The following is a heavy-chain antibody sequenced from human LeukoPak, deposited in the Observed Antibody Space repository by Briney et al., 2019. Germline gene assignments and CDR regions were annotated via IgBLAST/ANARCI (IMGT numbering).Heavy chain of an antibody. CDR3: AKQTSYDILTGYDYGMDV. V-gene: IGHV3-23*01. J-gene: IGHJ6*02. D-gene: IGHD3-9*01. CDR2: LSGSGITT. CDR1: GFTFSDYY. Sequence: GGSLRLSCAASGFTFSDYYMSWIRQAPGKGLEWVSTLSGSGITTYYADSVTGRFTISRDNSKNTLYLQMNSLRAEDTAVYYCAKQTSYDILTGYDYGMDVWGQGTTVTVSS.